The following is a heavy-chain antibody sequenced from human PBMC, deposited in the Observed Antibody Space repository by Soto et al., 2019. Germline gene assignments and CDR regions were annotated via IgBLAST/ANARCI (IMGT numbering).Heavy chain of an antibody. V-gene: IGHV3-33*01. Sequence: PGGSLRLSCAASGSTFSSYGMHWVRQAPGKGLEWVAVIWYDGSNKYYAFSVKGRFTISRDNSKNTLYLQMNSLRAEDTAVYYCARDRARCTNGVCYTGFGMDVWGQGTTVTVSS. CDR1: GSTFSSYG. CDR2: IWYDGSNK. J-gene: IGHJ6*02. CDR3: ARDRARCTNGVCYTGFGMDV. D-gene: IGHD2-8*01.